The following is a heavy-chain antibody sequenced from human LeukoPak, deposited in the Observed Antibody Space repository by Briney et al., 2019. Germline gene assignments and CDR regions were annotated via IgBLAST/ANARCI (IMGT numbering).Heavy chain of an antibody. Sequence: PGGSLRLSCAASGFTFDDYGMSWVRQAPGKGLEWVANIKQDGSEKYYVDSVKGRFTISRDNAKNSLYLQMNSLRAEDTAVYYCASWENYYDSPPGDYWGQGTLVTVSS. V-gene: IGHV3-7*01. D-gene: IGHD3-22*01. J-gene: IGHJ4*02. CDR3: ASWENYYDSPPGDY. CDR2: IKQDGSEK. CDR1: GFTFDDYG.